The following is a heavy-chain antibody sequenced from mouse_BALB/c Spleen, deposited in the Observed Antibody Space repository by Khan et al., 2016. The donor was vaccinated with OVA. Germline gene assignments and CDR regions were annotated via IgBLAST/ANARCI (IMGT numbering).Heavy chain of an antibody. CDR3: AYDYGEGFAY. D-gene: IGHD2-4*01. CDR1: GYSITGDYA. J-gene: IGHJ3*01. CDR2: ISYSGST. Sequence: EVQLQESGPGLVKPSQSLSLTCTVTGYSITGDYAWNWIRQCPGNKLEWMGDISYSGSTSYNPSLKSRISITRDTSKNQFFLQLNSVTTEDTATYYCAYDYGEGFAYWGQGTLVTVSA. V-gene: IGHV3-2*02.